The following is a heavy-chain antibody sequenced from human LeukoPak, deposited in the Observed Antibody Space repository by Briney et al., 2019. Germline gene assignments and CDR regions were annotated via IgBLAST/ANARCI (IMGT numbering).Heavy chain of an antibody. Sequence: PGGSLRLSCAASGFTFSSYSMNWVRQAPGKGLEWVSSISSSSSYIKYADSVKGRFTISRDNAKNSLYLQMNSLRAEDTAVYYCARDRLPSQLVSQGAFDIWGQGTMVTVSS. CDR1: GFTFSSYS. CDR2: ISSSSSYI. J-gene: IGHJ3*02. CDR3: ARDRLPSQLVSQGAFDI. D-gene: IGHD6-13*01. V-gene: IGHV3-21*01.